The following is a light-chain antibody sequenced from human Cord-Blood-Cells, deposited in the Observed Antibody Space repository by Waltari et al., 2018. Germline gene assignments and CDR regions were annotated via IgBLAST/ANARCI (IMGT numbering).Light chain of an antibody. V-gene: IGLV1-47*01. CDR3: AAWDDSLRV. J-gene: IGLJ1*01. CDR1: SSNIGSNN. CDR2: RNN. Sequence: QSVLPQPPSASGTPGQRVTISCSGSSSNIGSNNLYWYQQLPETAPNLLIYRNNQRPSGVPDRFSGTKSGTSASLAISGLRSEDEADYYCAAWDDSLRVFGTGTKVTVL.